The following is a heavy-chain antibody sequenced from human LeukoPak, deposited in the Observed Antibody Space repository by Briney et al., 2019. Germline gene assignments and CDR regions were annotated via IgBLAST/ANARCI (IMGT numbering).Heavy chain of an antibody. Sequence: PGGSLRLSCAASGFSFSSHSMTWVRQAPGKGLGWVSRISGSGGSAYYADSVKGRFTISRDNSKNTLYLQMNSLRGEDTAVYYCAKAQCGSECYYNMDVWGQGTTVTVSS. V-gene: IGHV3-23*01. CDR1: GFSFSSHS. CDR2: ISGSGGSA. D-gene: IGHD2-21*01. CDR3: AKAQCGSECYYNMDV. J-gene: IGHJ6*02.